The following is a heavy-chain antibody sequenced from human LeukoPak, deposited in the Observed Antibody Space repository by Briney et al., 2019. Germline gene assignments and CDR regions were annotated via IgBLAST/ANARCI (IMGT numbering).Heavy chain of an antibody. J-gene: IGHJ3*02. D-gene: IGHD6-19*01. CDR3: ARGPMAGTFRAFDS. V-gene: IGHV4-4*07. CDR2: IYSRGST. CDR1: GGSISSYY. Sequence: SETLSLTCTVSGGSISSYYWSWIRQPAGKGLEWIGRIYSRGSTNYNPSLQSRVTMSIDTSKNQISLKLNSVTAADTAVYYCARGPMAGTFRAFDSWGQGTMVTVSS.